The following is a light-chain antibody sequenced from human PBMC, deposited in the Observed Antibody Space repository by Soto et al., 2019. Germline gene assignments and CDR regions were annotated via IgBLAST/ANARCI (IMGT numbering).Light chain of an antibody. CDR3: LQVNSFPRT. V-gene: IGKV1-12*01. CDR2: SAS. J-gene: IGKJ1*01. CDR1: QGIGVR. Sequence: IQMTQSPSTLSASIGDRVTITCRASQGIGVRLAWFQQKPGKAPQYLIQSASTLQSGVPSRFSGSGSGTEFILPINSLQPEDVAIYYCLQVNSFPRTFGQGTKVEIK.